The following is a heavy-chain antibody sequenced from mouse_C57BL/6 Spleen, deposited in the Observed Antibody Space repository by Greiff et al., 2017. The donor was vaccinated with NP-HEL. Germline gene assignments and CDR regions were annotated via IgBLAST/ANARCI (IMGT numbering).Heavy chain of an antibody. CDR2: IDPSVSET. CDR3: AREGTVVEDYYAMDY. D-gene: IGHD1-1*01. J-gene: IGHJ4*01. Sequence: QVQLKQPGAELVRPGSSVKLSCKASGYTFTSYWMHWVKQRPIQGLEWIGNIDPSVSETHYNQKFKDKATLTVDKSSSTAYMQLSSLTSEDSAVYYCAREGTVVEDYYAMDYWGQGTSVTVSS. V-gene: IGHV1-52*01. CDR1: GYTFTSYW.